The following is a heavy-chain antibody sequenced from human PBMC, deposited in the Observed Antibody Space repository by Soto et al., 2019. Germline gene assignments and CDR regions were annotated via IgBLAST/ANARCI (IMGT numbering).Heavy chain of an antibody. V-gene: IGHV3-33*08. D-gene: IGHD2-8*01. CDR3: ARDQGVVIIKDH. J-gene: IGHJ4*02. CDR2: IWYDGTSK. Sequence: PGGSLRLSCAASGFTFRNHALHWVRQAPGKGLEWVGLIWYDGTSKYYADSVQGRFTISRDNSKNTLYLEMNSLRVEDTAIYYCARDQGVVIIKDHWGQGTLVTVSS. CDR1: GFTFRNHA.